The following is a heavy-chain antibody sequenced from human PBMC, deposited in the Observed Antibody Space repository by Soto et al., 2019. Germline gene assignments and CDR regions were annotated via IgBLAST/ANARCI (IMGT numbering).Heavy chain of an antibody. J-gene: IGHJ4*02. CDR1: GFSLSTSGLG. CDR2: IYWDNDK. D-gene: IGHD3-22*01. Sequence: QITLKKSAPTLVKPTLTLTLTCTFSGFSLSTSGLGVGWIRQPPGKALDWVAVIYWDNDKRYSPSLNSRLTITKDTSKNQVVLTLTNINPVDTATYYYAHRTSYYYSSGFAFDDWGQGILVTVSS. V-gene: IGHV2-5*02. CDR3: AHRTSYYYSSGFAFDD.